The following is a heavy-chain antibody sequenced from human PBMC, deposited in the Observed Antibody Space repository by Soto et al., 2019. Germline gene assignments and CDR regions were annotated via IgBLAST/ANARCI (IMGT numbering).Heavy chain of an antibody. J-gene: IGHJ3*02. CDR1: GGSISSYY. CDR3: ARAKVVPAAIRPSPYDAFDI. V-gene: IGHV4-59*01. CDR2: IYYSGST. Sequence: KSSETLSLTCTVSGGSISSYYWSWIRQPPGKGLEWIGYIYYSGSTNYNPSLKSRVTISVDTSKNQFSLKLSSVTAADTAVYYCARAKVVPAAIRPSPYDAFDIWGQGTMVTVSS. D-gene: IGHD2-2*02.